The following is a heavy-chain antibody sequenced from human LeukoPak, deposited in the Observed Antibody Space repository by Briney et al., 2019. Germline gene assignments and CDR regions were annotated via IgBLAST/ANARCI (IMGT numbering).Heavy chain of an antibody. V-gene: IGHV4-39*01. Sequence: SETLSLTCSVSGGSISSSSSYWGWIRQPPGKGLEWIGSIFYSGSTYYNPSLKSRVTISVDTSKNQFSLKLSSVTAADTAVYFCASIYYGSGSYYHYFDHWGQGTLVTVSS. J-gene: IGHJ4*02. CDR1: GGSISSSSSY. D-gene: IGHD3-10*01. CDR3: ASIYYGSGSYYHYFDH. CDR2: IFYSGST.